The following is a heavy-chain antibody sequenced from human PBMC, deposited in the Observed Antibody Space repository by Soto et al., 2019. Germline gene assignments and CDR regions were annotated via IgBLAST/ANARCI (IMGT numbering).Heavy chain of an antibody. J-gene: IGHJ4*01. V-gene: IGHV2-5*02. D-gene: IGHD2-8*01. Sequence: QITLRESGPTRVKPTQTLMLTCTFSGFSLTTRPVGVAWIRQPPGKALEWLAVIYWDDDKRYNPPLKSRLTTANXXPXNXXVLTMAYMDPVDTATYFCAHRGDMNGNWDQGSLDHWGHGTLVTVSS. CDR1: GFSLTTRPVG. CDR3: AHRGDMNGNWDQGSLDH. CDR2: IYWDDDK.